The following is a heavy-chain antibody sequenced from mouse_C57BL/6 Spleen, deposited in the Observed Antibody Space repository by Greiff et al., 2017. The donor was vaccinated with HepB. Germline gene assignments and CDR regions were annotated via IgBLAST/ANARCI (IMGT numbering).Heavy chain of an antibody. CDR1: GYTFTDYY. CDR2: IYPGSGNT. Sequence: QVQLQQSGAELVRPGASVKLSCKASGYTFTDYYINWVKQRPGQGLEWIARIYPGSGNTYYNEKFKGKATLTAEKSSSTAYMQLSSLTSQDSAVYFCARGNCGSSWTVDYWGQGTSVTVSS. D-gene: IGHD1-1*01. V-gene: IGHV1-76*01. J-gene: IGHJ4*01. CDR3: ARGNCGSSWTVDY.